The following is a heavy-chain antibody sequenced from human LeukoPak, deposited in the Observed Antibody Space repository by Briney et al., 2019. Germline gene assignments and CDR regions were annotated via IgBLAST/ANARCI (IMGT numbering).Heavy chain of an antibody. CDR1: GGSISSYY. CDR3: ARDKFGYSYGYLDY. V-gene: IGHV4-59*01. D-gene: IGHD5-18*01. CDR2: IYYSGST. Sequence: SETLSLTCTVSGGSISSYYWSWIRQPPGKGLERIGYIYYSGSTNYNPSLKSRVTISVDTSKNQFSLKLSSVTAADTAVYYCARDKFGYSYGYLDYWGQGTLVTVSS. J-gene: IGHJ4*02.